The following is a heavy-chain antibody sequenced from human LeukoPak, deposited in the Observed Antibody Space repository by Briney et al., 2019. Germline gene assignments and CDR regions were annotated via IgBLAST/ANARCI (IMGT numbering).Heavy chain of an antibody. CDR3: ARNGYGGNPTPPYYFDY. V-gene: IGHV4-59*01. Sequence: SETLSLTCTVSGGSISSYYWSWIRQPPGKGLEWIGYIYYSGSTNYNPSLKSRVTISVDTSKNQFSLKLSSVTAADTAVYYCARNGYGGNPTPPYYFDYWGQGTLVTVSS. J-gene: IGHJ4*02. D-gene: IGHD4-23*01. CDR2: IYYSGST. CDR1: GGSISSYY.